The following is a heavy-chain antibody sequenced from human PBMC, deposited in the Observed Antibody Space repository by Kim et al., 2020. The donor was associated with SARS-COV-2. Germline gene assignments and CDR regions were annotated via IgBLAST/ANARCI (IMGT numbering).Heavy chain of an antibody. D-gene: IGHD6-13*01. V-gene: IGHV3-15*01. Sequence: AAPGKGRLTISRDDSKNTLCRQMNSLKSEDTAVYYCTKHIAAVAAYGMDVWGQGTTVTVSS. J-gene: IGHJ6*02. CDR3: TKHIAAVAAYGMDV.